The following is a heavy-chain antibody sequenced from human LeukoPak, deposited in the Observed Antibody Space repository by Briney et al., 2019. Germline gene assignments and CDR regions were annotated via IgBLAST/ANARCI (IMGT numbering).Heavy chain of an antibody. CDR3: ARGLVLSYYYYMDV. CDR2: IIPIFGTA. J-gene: IGHJ6*03. Sequence: ASVKVSCKASGYTFTGYYMHWVRQAPGQGLEWMGGIIPIFGTANYAQKFQGRVTITADKSTSTAYMELSSLRSEDTAVYYCARGLVLSYYYYMDVWGQGTLVTVSS. V-gene: IGHV1-69*06. CDR1: GYTFTGYY. D-gene: IGHD6-19*01.